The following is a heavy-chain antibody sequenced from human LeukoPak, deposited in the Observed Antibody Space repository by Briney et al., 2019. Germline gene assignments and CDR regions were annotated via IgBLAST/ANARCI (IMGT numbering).Heavy chain of an antibody. D-gene: IGHD3-22*01. V-gene: IGHV3-53*01. CDR2: MYSGGST. CDR1: GFTVSSNY. J-gene: IGHJ5*02. Sequence: PGGSLRLSCAASGFTVSSNYMSWVRQAPGKGLEWVSVMYSGGSTYYADSVKGRFTISRDNSKNTLYLQMNRLRAEDTAVYYCARDYYYDTWGQGTLVTVSS. CDR3: ARDYYYDT.